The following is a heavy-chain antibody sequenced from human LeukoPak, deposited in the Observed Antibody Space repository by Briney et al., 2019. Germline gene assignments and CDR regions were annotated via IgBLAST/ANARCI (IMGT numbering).Heavy chain of an antibody. CDR3: AREYYDSSDYHFDY. D-gene: IGHD3-22*01. V-gene: IGHV1-2*02. CDR2: INPNSGGT. Sequence: ASVKVSCKASGYTFTGYYVHWVRQAPGQGLEWMGWINPNSGGTNYAQKFQGRVTMTRDTSISTAYMELSRLRSDDPAVYYCAREYYDSSDYHFDYWGQGTLVTVSS. J-gene: IGHJ4*02. CDR1: GYTFTGYY.